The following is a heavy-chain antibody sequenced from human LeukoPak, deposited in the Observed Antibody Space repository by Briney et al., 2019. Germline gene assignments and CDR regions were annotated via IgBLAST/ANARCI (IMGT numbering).Heavy chain of an antibody. V-gene: IGHV3-43D*04. CDR1: GFTFDDYA. J-gene: IGHJ4*02. D-gene: IGHD3-9*01. CDR2: ISWDGGST. Sequence: GGSLRLSCAASGFTFDDYAMHWVRQAPGKGLEWVSLISWDGGSTYYADSVKGRFTISRDNSKNSLYLQMNSLRAEDTALYYCAKAHLRYSFYYFDYWGQGTLVTVSS. CDR3: AKAHLRYSFYYFDY.